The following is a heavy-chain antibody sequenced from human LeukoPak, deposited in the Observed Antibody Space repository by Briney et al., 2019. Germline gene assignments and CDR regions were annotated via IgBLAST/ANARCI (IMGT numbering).Heavy chain of an antibody. D-gene: IGHD6-6*01. CDR1: GFTFSSYS. V-gene: IGHV3-21*01. CDR2: ISSSSSYI. Sequence: PGGSLRLSCAASGFTFSSYSMNWVRQAPGKGLEWVSSISSSSSYIYYADSVKGRFTISRDNAKNSLYLQMNSLRAEDTPVYYCARVSVAARLGIDPWGQGTLVTVSS. J-gene: IGHJ5*02. CDR3: ARVSVAARLGIDP.